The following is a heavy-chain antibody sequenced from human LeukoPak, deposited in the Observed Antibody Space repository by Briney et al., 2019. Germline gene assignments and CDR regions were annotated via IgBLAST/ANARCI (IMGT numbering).Heavy chain of an antibody. V-gene: IGHV4-59*01. J-gene: IGHJ3*02. CDR1: GGSISSYY. CDR3: AGYSSSWSGQAFDI. D-gene: IGHD6-13*01. CDR2: IYYSGST. Sequence: SETLSLTCTVSGGSISSYYWSWIRQPPGKGLEWIGYIYYSGSTNYNPSLKSRVTISVDTSKNQFSLKLSSVTAADTAVYYCAGYSSSWSGQAFDIWGQGTMVTVSS.